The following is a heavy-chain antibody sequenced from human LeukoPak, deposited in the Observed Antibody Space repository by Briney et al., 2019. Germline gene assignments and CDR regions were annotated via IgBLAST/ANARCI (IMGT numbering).Heavy chain of an antibody. Sequence: GGSLRLSCAASGFTFSKYWMLWVRQATGKGLESVSRINTDGTVTTYADSVKGRFTVSRDNADNTMFLQMNSVRDEDTAVYYCATKQWLAPPPDSWGQGTPVTASS. V-gene: IGHV3-74*01. CDR3: ATKQWLAPPPDS. D-gene: IGHD6-19*01. CDR2: INTDGTVT. CDR1: GFTFSKYW. J-gene: IGHJ4*02.